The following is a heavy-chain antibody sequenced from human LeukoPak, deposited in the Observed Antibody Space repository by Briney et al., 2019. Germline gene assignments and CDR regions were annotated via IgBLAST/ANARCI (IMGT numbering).Heavy chain of an antibody. CDR3: ARDHYPSRAFDI. J-gene: IGHJ3*02. CDR1: GGSISSYY. V-gene: IGHV4-4*07. D-gene: IGHD1-26*01. Sequence: SETLSLTCTVSGGSISSYYWSWIRQPAGKGLEWIGRIYTSGSTNYNPSLKSRVTMSVDTSKNQFSLKLSSVTAADAAVYYCARDHYPSRAFDIWGQGTMVTVSS. CDR2: IYTSGST.